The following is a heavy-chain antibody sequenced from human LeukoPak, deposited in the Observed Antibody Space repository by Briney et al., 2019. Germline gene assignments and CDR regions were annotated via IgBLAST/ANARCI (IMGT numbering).Heavy chain of an antibody. V-gene: IGHV4-34*01. CDR1: GGSFSGYY. D-gene: IGHD6-13*01. CDR3: AREGGAYSSSWQPYYYYGMDV. Sequence: SETLSLTCAVYGGSFSGYYWSWIRQPPGKGLEWIGEINHSGSTNYNPSLKSRVTMSVDTSKNQFSLKLSSVTAADTAVYYCAREGGAYSSSWQPYYYYGMDVWGQGTTVTVSS. J-gene: IGHJ6*02. CDR2: INHSGST.